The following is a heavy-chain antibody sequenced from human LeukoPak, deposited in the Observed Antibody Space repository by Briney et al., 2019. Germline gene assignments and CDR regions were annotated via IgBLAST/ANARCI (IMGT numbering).Heavy chain of an antibody. Sequence: GGSLRLSCAASGFTVSSNYMSWVRQAPGKGLEWVSVIYSGGSTYYADSVKGRFTISRDNAKNSLYLQMNSLRAEDTAVYYCAKDLMTTVTSLNFDYWGQGTLVTVSS. J-gene: IGHJ4*02. CDR3: AKDLMTTVTSLNFDY. D-gene: IGHD4-17*01. CDR2: IYSGGST. CDR1: GFTVSSNY. V-gene: IGHV3-53*01.